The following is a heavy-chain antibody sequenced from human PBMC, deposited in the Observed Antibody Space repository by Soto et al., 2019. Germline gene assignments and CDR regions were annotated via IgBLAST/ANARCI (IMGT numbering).Heavy chain of an antibody. CDR1: GFTFSSYG. D-gene: IGHD4-17*01. V-gene: IGHV3-30*18. CDR2: ISYDGSNK. CDR3: AKLGGDYDGWYFDL. Sequence: QVQLVESGGGVVQPGRSLRLSCAASGFTFSSYGMHWVRQAPGKGLEWVAVISYDGSNKYYADSVKGRFTISRDNSKNTLYLQMNSLRAEDTAVYYCAKLGGDYDGWYFDLWGRGTLVTVSS. J-gene: IGHJ2*01.